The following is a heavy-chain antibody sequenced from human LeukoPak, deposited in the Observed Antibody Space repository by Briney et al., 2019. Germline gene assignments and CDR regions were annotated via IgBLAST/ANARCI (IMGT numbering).Heavy chain of an antibody. J-gene: IGHJ5*02. CDR2: IYYSGST. D-gene: IGHD2-15*01. CDR3: ARWAGTFVAGGWFDP. Sequence: SETLSLTCTVSGGSISSYYWSWIRQPPGKGLEWIGYIYYSGSTNYNPSLKSRVTISVDTSKNQFSLKLSSVAAADTAVYYCARWAGTFVAGGWFDPWGQGTLVTVSS. V-gene: IGHV4-59*08. CDR1: GGSISSYY.